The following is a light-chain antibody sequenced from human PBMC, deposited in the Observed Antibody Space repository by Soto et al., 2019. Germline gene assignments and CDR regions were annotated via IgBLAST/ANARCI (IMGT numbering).Light chain of an antibody. CDR3: SLYTSSISYV. V-gene: IGLV2-18*01. CDR1: SSDVGSYNR. J-gene: IGLJ1*01. CDR2: EVS. Sequence: QSALTQPPSVSGSSGQSVTSSCTGTSSDVGSYNRVSWYQQPPGTAPKLMIYEVSNRPSGVPDRFSGSKSGNTASLTISGLQAEDEADYYCSLYTSSISYVFGTGTKLTVL.